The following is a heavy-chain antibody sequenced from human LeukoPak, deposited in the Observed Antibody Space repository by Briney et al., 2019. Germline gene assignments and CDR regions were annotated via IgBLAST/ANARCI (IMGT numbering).Heavy chain of an antibody. D-gene: IGHD6-13*01. J-gene: IGHJ4*02. CDR3: AESSSWFTGHFDY. V-gene: IGHV3-30*18. CDR2: ISYDGSNK. Sequence: GGSLRLSCAASGFTFSRYVLHWVRQAPGKGLEWVAVISYDGSNKYYADSVKGRFTISRDNSKNTLYLQMNSLRAEDTAVYYCAESSSWFTGHFDYWGQGTLVTVSS. CDR1: GFTFSRYV.